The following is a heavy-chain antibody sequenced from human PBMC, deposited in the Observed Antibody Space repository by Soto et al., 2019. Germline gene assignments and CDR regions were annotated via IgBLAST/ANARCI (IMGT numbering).Heavy chain of an antibody. CDR1: GGTFSSYT. J-gene: IGHJ3*02. V-gene: IGHV1-69*08. D-gene: IGHD2-15*01. Sequence: QVQLVQSGAEVKKPGSSVKVSCKASGGTFSSYTISWVRQAPGQGLEWMGRIIPILGIVNYAQKFQGRVTITADKSTSTAYMELSSLRSEDTAVYYCARDCSGGSCWGGGLQPDAFDIWGQGTMVTVSS. CDR3: ARDCSGGSCWGGGLQPDAFDI. CDR2: IIPILGIV.